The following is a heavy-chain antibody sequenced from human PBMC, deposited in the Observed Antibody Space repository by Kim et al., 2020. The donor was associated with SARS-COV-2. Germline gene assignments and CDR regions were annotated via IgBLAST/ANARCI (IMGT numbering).Heavy chain of an antibody. CDR1: GYTFTSYD. CDR3: AWGTFKGGYDYLWFDP. D-gene: IGHD5-12*01. CDR2: MNPNSGNT. V-gene: IGHV1-8*01. J-gene: IGHJ5*02. Sequence: ASVKVSCKASGYTFTSYDINWVRQATGQGLEWMGWMNPNSGNTGYAQKFQGRVTMTRNTSISTAYMELSSLRSEDTAVYYCAWGTFKGGYDYLWFDPWGQGTLVTVSS.